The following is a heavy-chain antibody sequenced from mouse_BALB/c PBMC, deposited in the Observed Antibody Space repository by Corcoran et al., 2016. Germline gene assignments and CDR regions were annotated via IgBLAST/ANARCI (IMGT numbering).Heavy chain of an antibody. V-gene: IGHV1S136*01. CDR2: INPYNDGT. CDR3: ARRYVYGGWYFDV. Sequence: EVQLQQSGPELVKPGASVKMSCKASGYTFTSYVMHWVKQKPGQGLEWIGYINPYNDGTKYNEKFKGKATLTSEQSSSTAYMELSSLTSEDSAVDYCARRYVYGGWYFDVWGAGTTVTVSS. D-gene: IGHD1-2*01. CDR1: GYTFTSYV. J-gene: IGHJ1*01.